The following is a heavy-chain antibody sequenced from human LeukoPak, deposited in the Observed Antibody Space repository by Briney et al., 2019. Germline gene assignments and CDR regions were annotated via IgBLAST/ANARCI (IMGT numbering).Heavy chain of an antibody. Sequence: GRSLILSFAASGFTFSDYAMHWVRQAPGKGLEWVALISYDGNNKEYADSVKGRFTISRDNSMSTVYLQVNSLRGEDSAVFYCAGDPLNRRWGSYYFDYWGQGTLVTVSS. J-gene: IGHJ4*02. D-gene: IGHD1-14*01. CDR2: ISYDGNNK. V-gene: IGHV3-30-3*01. CDR3: AGDPLNRRWGSYYFDY. CDR1: GFTFSDYA.